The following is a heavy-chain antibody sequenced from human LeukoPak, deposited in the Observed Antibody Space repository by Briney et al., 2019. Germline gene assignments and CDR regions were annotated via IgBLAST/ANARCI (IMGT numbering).Heavy chain of an antibody. D-gene: IGHD6-25*01. CDR3: ARGSIVAEFDY. Sequence: GGSLRLSCAASGFTFSSYDMHWVRQATGKGLEWVSAIGTAGDTYYPGSVKGRFTISRENAENSLYLQMNSLRAGDTAVYYCARGSIVAEFDYWGQGTLVTVSS. V-gene: IGHV3-13*01. J-gene: IGHJ4*02. CDR1: GFTFSSYD. CDR2: IGTAGDT.